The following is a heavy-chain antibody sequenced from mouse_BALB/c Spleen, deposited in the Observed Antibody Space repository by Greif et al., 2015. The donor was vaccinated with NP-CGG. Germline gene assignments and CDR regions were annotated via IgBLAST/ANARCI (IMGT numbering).Heavy chain of an antibody. CDR3: ARFYDALYYFDY. V-gene: IGHV3-8*02. D-gene: IGHD2-3*01. Sequence: EVQLQQSGPSLVKPSQTLSLTCSVTGDSITSGYWNWIRKFPGNKLEYMGYISYSGSTYYNPSLKSRISITRDTSKNQYYLQLNSVTTEDTATYYCARFYDALYYFDYWGQGTTLTVSS. CDR1: GDSITSGY. J-gene: IGHJ2*01. CDR2: ISYSGST.